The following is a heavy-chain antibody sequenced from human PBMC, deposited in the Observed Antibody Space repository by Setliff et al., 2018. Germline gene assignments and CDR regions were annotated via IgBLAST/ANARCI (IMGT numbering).Heavy chain of an antibody. CDR1: GFTFSTYW. J-gene: IGHJ4*02. CDR2: IKQDGSEK. CDR3: ARDPHFDS. Sequence: GVLKISCAASGFTFSTYWMSWVRQAPGKGLEWVANIKQDGSEKYYVDSVKGRFSISRDNAKNSLYLQMNSLRAEDTAVYYCARDPHFDSWGQGTLVTVSS. V-gene: IGHV3-7*01.